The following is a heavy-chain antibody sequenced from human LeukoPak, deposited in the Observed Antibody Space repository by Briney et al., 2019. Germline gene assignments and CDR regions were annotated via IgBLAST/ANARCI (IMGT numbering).Heavy chain of an antibody. Sequence: GESLTISCRGSGYSFTSYWIGWVRQMPGKGLEWMGIIYPGDSDTRYSPSFQGQVTISADKSISTAYLQWSSLKASDTAMYYCARGMYYYDSSGYHDYYYYMDVWGKGTTVTVSS. V-gene: IGHV5-51*01. CDR3: ARGMYYYDSSGYHDYYYYMDV. CDR2: IYPGDSDT. D-gene: IGHD3-22*01. J-gene: IGHJ6*03. CDR1: GYSFTSYW.